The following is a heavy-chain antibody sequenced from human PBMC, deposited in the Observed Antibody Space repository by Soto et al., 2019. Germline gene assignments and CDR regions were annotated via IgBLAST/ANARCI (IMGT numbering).Heavy chain of an antibody. CDR2: INPDSGGT. V-gene: IGHV1-2*02. D-gene: IGHD2-2*01. J-gene: IGHJ2*01. CDR3: AIRTGQLAIISEFDGDWFFEV. CDR1: GYTFTDYY. Sequence: ASVKVSCKASGYTFTDYYIHWVRQAPGQGLEWVGWINPDSGGTNLAQRVQGRVTMTSDTSINTAYMELGSLRSDDTAVYYCAIRTGQLAIISEFDGDWFFEVWGRGTLVTVSS.